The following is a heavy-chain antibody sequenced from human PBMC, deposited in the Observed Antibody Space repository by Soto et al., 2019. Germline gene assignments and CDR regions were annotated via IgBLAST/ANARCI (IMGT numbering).Heavy chain of an antibody. CDR2: MTPNSGKA. J-gene: IGHJ4*02. Sequence: APVKVSCKASGGTFSSYAISWVRQAPGQGLEWMGRMTPNSGKASYAQKFQGRVTMTRNTSISTAYMERTSLRSEDTAVYDCARGSYDSDYWGQGTLVTVSS. D-gene: IGHD3-3*01. CDR3: ARGSYDSDY. V-gene: IGHV1-8*02. CDR1: GGTFSSYA.